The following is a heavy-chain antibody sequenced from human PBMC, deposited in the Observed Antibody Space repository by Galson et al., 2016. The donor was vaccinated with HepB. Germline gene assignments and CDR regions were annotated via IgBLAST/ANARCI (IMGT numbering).Heavy chain of an antibody. D-gene: IGHD6-19*01. V-gene: IGHV3-21*01. J-gene: IGHJ2*01. CDR2: ISSSSSYI. Sequence: SLRLSCAASGFTFSSYSMNWVRQAPGKGLEWVSSISSSSSYIYYADSVKGRFTISRDNAKNSLYLQMNSLRAEDTAVYYCASLSSAAVAGYWYFDLWGRGTLVTVSS. CDR1: GFTFSSYS. CDR3: ASLSSAAVAGYWYFDL.